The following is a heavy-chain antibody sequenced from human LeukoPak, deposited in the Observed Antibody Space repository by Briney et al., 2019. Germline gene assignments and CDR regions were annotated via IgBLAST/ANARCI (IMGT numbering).Heavy chain of an antibody. CDR1: GYTFTSYG. J-gene: IGHJ6*03. CDR2: ISAYNGNT. Sequence: ASVKVSCKASGYTFTSYGISWVRQAPGQGLEWMGWISAYNGNTNYAQKLQGRVTMTTDTSTSTAYMELRSLRSDDTAVYYCARDKGVTIFGVVSPLYYMDVWGKGTTVTVSS. V-gene: IGHV1-18*01. D-gene: IGHD3-3*01. CDR3: ARDKGVTIFGVVSPLYYMDV.